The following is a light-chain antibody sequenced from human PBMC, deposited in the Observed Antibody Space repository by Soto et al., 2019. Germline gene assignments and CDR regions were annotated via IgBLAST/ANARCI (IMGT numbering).Light chain of an antibody. Sequence: ETVMTQSPANLSVSPGERAALSCRASQSVSSNLAWYQQKPGQAPRLLIHGASTRATGFPARFSGSGSGTEFTLTISSLQSEDFAVYYCQQRSNWPGTFGQGTKVDIK. CDR1: QSVSSN. J-gene: IGKJ1*01. CDR2: GAS. CDR3: QQRSNWPGT. V-gene: IGKV3-15*01.